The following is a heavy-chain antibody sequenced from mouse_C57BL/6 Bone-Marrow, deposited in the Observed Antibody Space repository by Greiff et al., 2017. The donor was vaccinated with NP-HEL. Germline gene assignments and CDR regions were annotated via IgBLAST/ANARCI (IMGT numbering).Heavy chain of an antibody. D-gene: IGHD1-1*01. Sequence: VQLQESGPELVKPGASVKISCKASGYAFSSSWMNWVKQRPGKGLEWIGRIYPGDGDTNYNGKFKGKATLTADKSSSTAYMQLSSLTSEDSAVYFCAKSLLLRRTGYFDVWGTGTTVTVSS. CDR1: GYAFSSSW. J-gene: IGHJ1*03. CDR2: IYPGDGDT. V-gene: IGHV1-82*01. CDR3: AKSLLLRRTGYFDV.